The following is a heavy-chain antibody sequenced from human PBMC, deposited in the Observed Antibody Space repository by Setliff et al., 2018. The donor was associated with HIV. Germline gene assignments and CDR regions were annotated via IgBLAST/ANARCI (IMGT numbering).Heavy chain of an antibody. D-gene: IGHD3-22*01. CDR2: IKSKTDGGTS. Sequence: GGSLRLSCAASGYTFSNAWMNWVRQAPGKGLEWVGRIKSKTDGGTSDYAAPVKGRFTISRDDSKNTLYLQMNSLKTEDTAVYYCTTHTLDSSGYSGLFDYWGQGTLVTVSS. CDR1: GYTFSNAW. V-gene: IGHV3-15*07. CDR3: TTHTLDSSGYSGLFDY. J-gene: IGHJ4*02.